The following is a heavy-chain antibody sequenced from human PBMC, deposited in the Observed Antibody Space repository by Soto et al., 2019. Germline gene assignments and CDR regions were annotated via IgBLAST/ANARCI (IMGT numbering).Heavy chain of an antibody. Sequence: GGSLRLSCAASGFTLSDAWLNWVRQAPEKGLEWVGRITSRTYGGTTDSAAPVKGRFTISRDDSRCVVYLQMNSLKSEDTAIYYCTRLPPERRGYCSGGSCYPFDYWGQGTQVTVSS. D-gene: IGHD2-15*01. V-gene: IGHV3-15*07. J-gene: IGHJ4*02. CDR2: ITSRTYGGTT. CDR1: GFTLSDAW. CDR3: TRLPPERRGYCSGGSCYPFDY.